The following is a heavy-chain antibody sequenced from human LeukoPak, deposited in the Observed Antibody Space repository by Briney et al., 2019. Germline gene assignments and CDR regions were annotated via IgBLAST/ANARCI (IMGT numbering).Heavy chain of an antibody. CDR3: ARAPVDDFWSGYPYYYYYMDV. V-gene: IGHV1-18*01. Sequence: ASVKVSCKASGYTFTSYGISWVRQAPGQGLEWMGWITAYNGNTNYAQKLQGRVTMTTDTSTSTAYMELRSLRSDDSAVYYCARAPVDDFWSGYPYYYYYMDVWGKGTTVTVSS. J-gene: IGHJ6*03. CDR2: ITAYNGNT. D-gene: IGHD3-3*01. CDR1: GYTFTSYG.